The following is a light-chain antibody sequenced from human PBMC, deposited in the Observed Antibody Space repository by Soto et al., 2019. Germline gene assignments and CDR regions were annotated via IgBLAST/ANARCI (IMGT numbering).Light chain of an antibody. CDR2: DAS. CDR3: QQYNSYSST. V-gene: IGKV1-5*01. CDR1: QSISSW. Sequence: DIQMTQSPSTLSASVGDRVTITCRASQSISSWLAWYQQKPGKAPKLLIYDASSLESGVPSRFSGSGSGTEFTLTISSLQPDDLATYYCQQYNSYSSTFGQGTQLDIK. J-gene: IGKJ1*01.